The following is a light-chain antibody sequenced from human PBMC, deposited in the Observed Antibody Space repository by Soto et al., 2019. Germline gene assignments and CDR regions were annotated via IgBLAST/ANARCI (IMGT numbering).Light chain of an antibody. CDR1: SSDVGGYNY. CDR3: SSYAGSNNPVI. V-gene: IGLV2-8*01. J-gene: IGLJ2*01. Sequence: SALTQPPSASGSPGQSVTISCTGTSSDVGGYNYVSWYQQHPGKAPKFLIFEVSRRPSGVPDRFSGSKSGNTASLTVSGLQVDDEADYYCSSYAGSNNPVIFGGGTQLTVL. CDR2: EVS.